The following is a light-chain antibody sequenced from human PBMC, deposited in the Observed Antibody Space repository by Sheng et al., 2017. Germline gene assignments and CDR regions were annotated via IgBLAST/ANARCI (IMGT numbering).Light chain of an antibody. CDR1: QSISSW. CDR2: KAS. CDR3: QQYNSYSFT. V-gene: IGKV1-5*03. J-gene: IGKJ3*01. Sequence: DIQMTQSPSTLSASVGDRVTITCRANQSISSWLAWYQQKPGKAPKLLIYKASNLESGVPSRFSGSGSGTEFTLTISSLQPDDFATYYCQQYNSYSFTFGPGTKVDIK.